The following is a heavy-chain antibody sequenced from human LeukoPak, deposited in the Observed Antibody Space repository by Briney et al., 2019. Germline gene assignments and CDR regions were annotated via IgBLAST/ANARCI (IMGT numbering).Heavy chain of an antibody. CDR2: INPNSGGT. CDR3: AREGGYSITWSNY. D-gene: IGHD2-15*01. J-gene: IGHJ4*02. Sequence: GASVNVSCKASGYSFTDFYMHWVRQAPGQGLEWMGWINPNSGGTNYAQKFQGRVTMTRDTSISTAYMELSRLRSDDTAVYYCAREGGYSITWSNYSGQGTLVTVSS. V-gene: IGHV1-2*02. CDR1: GYSFTDFY.